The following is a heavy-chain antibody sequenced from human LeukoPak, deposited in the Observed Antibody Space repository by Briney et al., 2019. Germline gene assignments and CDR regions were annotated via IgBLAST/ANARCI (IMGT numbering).Heavy chain of an antibody. D-gene: IGHD3-10*01. V-gene: IGHV3-21*01. CDR2: ISNSFSYI. Sequence: PGGSLRLSCSASGFSFSTYTMNWVRQAPGKGLEWVSSISNSFSYIYYADSVKGRFTISRDNAKNSLYLQINSLRAEDTAVYYCARQHRLWFGIDYWGQGTLVTVSS. CDR3: ARQHRLWFGIDY. J-gene: IGHJ4*02. CDR1: GFSFSTYT.